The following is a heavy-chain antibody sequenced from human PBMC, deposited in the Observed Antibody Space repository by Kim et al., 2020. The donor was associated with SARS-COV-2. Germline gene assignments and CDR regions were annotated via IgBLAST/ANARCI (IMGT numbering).Heavy chain of an antibody. CDR1: GFTFSSYS. Sequence: GGSLRLSCAASGFTFSSYSMNWVRQAPGKGLEWVSSISSSSSTIYYADSVKGRFTISRDNAKNSLYLQMNSLRAEDTAVYYCASRKGGYCGYENNYWGQGTLVTVSS. J-gene: IGHJ4*02. CDR2: ISSSSSTI. D-gene: IGHD5-12*01. CDR3: ASRKGGYCGYENNY. V-gene: IGHV3-48*04.